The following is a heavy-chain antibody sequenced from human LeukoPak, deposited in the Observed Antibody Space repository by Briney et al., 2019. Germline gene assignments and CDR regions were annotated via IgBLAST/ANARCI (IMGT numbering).Heavy chain of an antibody. J-gene: IGHJ3*02. V-gene: IGHV3-23*01. D-gene: IGHD1-26*01. Sequence: PGGSLRLSCAGSGFTFGSYAINWVRQAPGKGLEWVSAIRTSSSSAYSADSVKGRFATSRDDSRSTVFLQMNSLRAEDTAVYYCARGRVGALLHALDIWGQGTLVAVSS. CDR3: ARGRVGALLHALDI. CDR2: IRTSSSSA. CDR1: GFTFGSYA.